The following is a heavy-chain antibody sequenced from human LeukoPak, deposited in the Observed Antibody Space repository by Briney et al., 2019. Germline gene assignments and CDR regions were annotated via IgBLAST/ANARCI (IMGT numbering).Heavy chain of an antibody. V-gene: IGHV3-30*19. D-gene: IGHD6-19*01. CDR1: GFTLITYG. J-gene: IGHJ5*02. CDR3: ARDWGASDWYNWFDP. CDR2: IAHDGVAK. Sequence: PGASLRLSCVTAGFTLITYGMHWVRPAAGKGLEWVAIIAHDGVAKYYTDSVKGRFTITRDNSRNTLYLQMNSLRPEDTAVSYCARDWGASDWYNWFDPWGQGTLVTVSS.